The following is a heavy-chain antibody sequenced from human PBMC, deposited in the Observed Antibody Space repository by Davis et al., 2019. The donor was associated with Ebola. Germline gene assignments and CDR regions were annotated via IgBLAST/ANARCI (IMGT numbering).Heavy chain of an antibody. Sequence: SETLSLTCTVSGGSMSSYYWSWIRQPPGKGLEWIGNIYNGGTTNYNPSLKSRVTISGDTSKNQFSLNVNSVTAADTAMYYCARTPQYTSYGSYFDYWGQGALVTVSS. V-gene: IGHV4-59*01. J-gene: IGHJ4*02. CDR1: GGSMSSYY. CDR2: IYNGGTT. D-gene: IGHD1-26*01. CDR3: ARTPQYTSYGSYFDY.